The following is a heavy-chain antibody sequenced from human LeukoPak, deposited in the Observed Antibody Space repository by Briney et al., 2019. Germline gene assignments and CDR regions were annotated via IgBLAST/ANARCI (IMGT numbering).Heavy chain of an antibody. CDR3: ARAGPSGMAARLWYYVGV. V-gene: IGHV4-59*01. CDR2: IYYSGST. J-gene: IGHJ6*04. D-gene: IGHD6-6*01. CDR1: GYSISNGYY. Sequence: SETLSLTCTVSGYSISNGYYWSWIRQPPGKGLEWIGYIYYSGSTNYNPSLKSRVTISVDTSKNQFSLKLSSVTAADTAVYYCARAGPSGMAARLWYYVGVWGKGTTVTVSS.